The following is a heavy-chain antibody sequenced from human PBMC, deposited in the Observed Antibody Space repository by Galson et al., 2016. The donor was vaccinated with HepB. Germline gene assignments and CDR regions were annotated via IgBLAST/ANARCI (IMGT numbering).Heavy chain of an antibody. CDR1: GYTFTSYD. CDR3: ATSPEILTGGKLDY. CDR2: MNGNSGNT. V-gene: IGHV1-8*01. J-gene: IGHJ4*02. Sequence: SVKVSCKASGYTFTSYDINWVRQAPGQGLQWMGWMNGNSGNTGYAQKFEGRIRMTRDIAVTTAYLEMPDLRSDDTAVYYCATSPEILTGGKLDYWGQGTLVIVSS. D-gene: IGHD3-9*01.